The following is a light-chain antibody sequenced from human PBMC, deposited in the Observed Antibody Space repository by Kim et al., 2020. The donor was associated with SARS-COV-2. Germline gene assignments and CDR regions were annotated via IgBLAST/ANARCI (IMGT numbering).Light chain of an antibody. CDR1: KLGDKY. Sequence: ETPGQTASITCSGDKLGDKYACWYQQKPGQSPVLVIYQDSKRPSGIPERFSGSNSGNTATLTISGTQAMDEADYYCQAWDSSTVVFGGGTKLTVL. V-gene: IGLV3-1*01. CDR3: QAWDSSTVV. J-gene: IGLJ2*01. CDR2: QDS.